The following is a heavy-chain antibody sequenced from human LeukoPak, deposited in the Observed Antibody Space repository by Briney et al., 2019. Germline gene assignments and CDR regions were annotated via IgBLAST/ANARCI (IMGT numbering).Heavy chain of an antibody. J-gene: IGHJ4*02. V-gene: IGHV1-2*02. CDR2: INPNSGGT. CDR1: GYTFTGYY. CDR3: AKDPHYDSSGYYY. D-gene: IGHD3-22*01. Sequence: ASVKVSCKASGYTFTGYYMHWVRQAPGQGLEWMGWINPNSGGTNYAQKFQGRVTMTRDTSISTAYMELSSLRAEDTAVYYCAKDPHYDSSGYYYWGQGTLVTVSS.